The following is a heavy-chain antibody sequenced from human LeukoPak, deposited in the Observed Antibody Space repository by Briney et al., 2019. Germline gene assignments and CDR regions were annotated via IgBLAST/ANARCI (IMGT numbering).Heavy chain of an antibody. CDR1: GGSISSGSYY. CDR2: IYTSGST. V-gene: IGHV4-61*02. J-gene: IGHJ4*02. D-gene: IGHD6-19*01. Sequence: SETLSLTCTVSGGSISSGSYYWRWIRQPAGKGLEWIGRIYTSGSTNYNPSLKSRVTISVDTSKNQFSLKLSSVTAADTAVYYCARGDSSGWPYFDYWGQGTLVTVSS. CDR3: ARGDSSGWPYFDY.